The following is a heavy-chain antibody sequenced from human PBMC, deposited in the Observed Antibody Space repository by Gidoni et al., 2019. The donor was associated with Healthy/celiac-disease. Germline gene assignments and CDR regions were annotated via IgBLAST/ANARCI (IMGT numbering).Heavy chain of an antibody. CDR2: IRSKAYGGTT. CDR3: TTLQQLVPVVGY. D-gene: IGHD6-13*01. CDR1: GFTFGDYA. Sequence: EVQLVESGGGLVKPGRFLRLSCTASGFTFGDYAMSWFRQAPGKGLEWVGFIRSKAYGGTTEYAASVKGRFTISRDDSKSIAYLQMNSLKTEDTAVYYCTTLQQLVPVVGYWGQGTLVTVSS. V-gene: IGHV3-49*05. J-gene: IGHJ4*02.